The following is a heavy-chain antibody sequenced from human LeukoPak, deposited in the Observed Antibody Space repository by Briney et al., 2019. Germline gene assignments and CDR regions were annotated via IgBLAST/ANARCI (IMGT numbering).Heavy chain of an antibody. CDR3: ARDRDHDSSGYYFCDY. Sequence: PSETLSLTCTVSGGSISSYYWSWIRQPAGKGLEWIGRIYTSGSTNYHPSLKSRVTMSVDTSKNQFSLKLRSVTAADTAVYYCARDRDHDSSGYYFCDYWGQGTLVTVSS. CDR1: GGSISSYY. D-gene: IGHD3-22*01. J-gene: IGHJ4*02. V-gene: IGHV4-4*07. CDR2: IYTSGST.